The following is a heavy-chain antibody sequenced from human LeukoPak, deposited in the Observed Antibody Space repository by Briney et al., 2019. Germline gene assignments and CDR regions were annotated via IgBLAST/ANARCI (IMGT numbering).Heavy chain of an antibody. Sequence: DSVKVSCKASGYTFTGYYMHWVRQAPGQGPEWMGWINPNSGGTNYAQKFQGRVTMTRDTSISTAYMELSRLRSDETAVYYCARDLTGYFDYWGQGTLVSVSS. J-gene: IGHJ4*02. V-gene: IGHV1-2*02. CDR1: GYTFTGYY. CDR2: INPNSGGT. CDR3: ARDLTGYFDY.